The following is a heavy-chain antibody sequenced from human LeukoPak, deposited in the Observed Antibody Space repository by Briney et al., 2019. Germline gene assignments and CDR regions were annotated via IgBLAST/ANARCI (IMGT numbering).Heavy chain of an antibody. CDR3: AIDANWHSKWFDP. V-gene: IGHV4-34*01. J-gene: IGHJ5*02. CDR2: INHSGST. CDR1: GGSFSGYY. D-gene: IGHD2-2*01. Sequence: SETLSLTCAVYGGSFSGYYWSWIRQPPGKGLEWIGEINHSGSTNYNPSLKSRVTISVDTSKNQFSLKLSSVTAADTAVYYCAIDANWHSKWFDPWGPGTLVTVSS.